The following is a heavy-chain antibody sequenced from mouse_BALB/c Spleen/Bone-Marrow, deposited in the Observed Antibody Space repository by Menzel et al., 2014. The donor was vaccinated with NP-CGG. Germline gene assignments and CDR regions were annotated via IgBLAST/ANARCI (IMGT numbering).Heavy chain of an antibody. J-gene: IGHJ2*01. D-gene: IGHD3-2*01. CDR3: ARPRQLGLPYYFDY. Sequence: EVKVVESGPELVKPGASVKMSCKASGYTFTSYVKHWVKQKPGQGLEWIGYINPYNDGTKYNEKFKGKATLTSDKSSSTAYMELSSLTSEDPAVYYCARPRQLGLPYYFDYWGQGTTLTVSS. V-gene: IGHV1-14*01. CDR1: GYTFTSYV. CDR2: INPYNDGT.